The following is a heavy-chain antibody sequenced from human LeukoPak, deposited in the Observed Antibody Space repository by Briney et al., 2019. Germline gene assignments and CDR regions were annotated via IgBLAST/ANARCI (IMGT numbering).Heavy chain of an antibody. V-gene: IGHV1-24*01. Sequence: ASVKVSCKASGYTFTSYYMHWVRQAPGKGLEWMGGFDPEDGETNYAQKFQGRVTMTEDTSTDTAYMELSSLRSEDTAVYYCATAMVRGARYYYGMDVWGQGTTVTVSS. J-gene: IGHJ6*02. CDR3: ATAMVRGARYYYGMDV. CDR2: FDPEDGET. CDR1: GYTFTSYY. D-gene: IGHD3-10*01.